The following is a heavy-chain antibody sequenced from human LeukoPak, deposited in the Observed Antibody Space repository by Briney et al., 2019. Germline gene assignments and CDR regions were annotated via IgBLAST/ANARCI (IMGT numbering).Heavy chain of an antibody. J-gene: IGHJ4*02. CDR3: ARDPKWLRSDRANYFDY. CDR2: ISSSSSYI. D-gene: IGHD5-12*01. CDR1: GFTFSSYS. V-gene: IGHV3-21*01. Sequence: GGSLRLSCAASGFTFSSYSMNWVRHAPGKGLEWVSSISSSSSYIYYADSVKGRFTISRDNAKNSLYLQMNSLRAEDTAVYYCARDPKWLRSDRANYFDYWGQGTLVTVSS.